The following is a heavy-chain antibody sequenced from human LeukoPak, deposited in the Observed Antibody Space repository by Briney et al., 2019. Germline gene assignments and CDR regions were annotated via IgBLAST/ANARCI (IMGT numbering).Heavy chain of an antibody. Sequence: GGSLRLSCAASGFTFSRYAMRWVRQAPGKGLEWVSVISGSGGSTHYADSVKGRLTISRDNSKNTLYLQMNSLRAEDTAVYYCAKAAQSSAYYPNWFDPWGQGTLVTVSS. CDR1: GFTFSRYA. V-gene: IGHV3-23*01. CDR3: AKAAQSSAYYPNWFDP. J-gene: IGHJ5*02. CDR2: ISGSGGST. D-gene: IGHD3-22*01.